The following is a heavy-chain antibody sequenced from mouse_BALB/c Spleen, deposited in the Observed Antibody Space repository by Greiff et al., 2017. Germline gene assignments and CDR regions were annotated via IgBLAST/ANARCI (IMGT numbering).Heavy chain of an antibody. CDR2: ISSGSSTI. Sequence: EVQVVESGGGLVQPGGSRKLSCAASGFTFISFGMHWVRQAPEKGLEWVAYISSGSSTIYYADTVKGRFTISRDNPKNTLFLQMTSLRSEDTAMYYCARSDPYAMDYWGQGTSVTVSS. J-gene: IGHJ4*01. CDR3: ARSDPYAMDY. V-gene: IGHV5-17*02. CDR1: GFTFISFG.